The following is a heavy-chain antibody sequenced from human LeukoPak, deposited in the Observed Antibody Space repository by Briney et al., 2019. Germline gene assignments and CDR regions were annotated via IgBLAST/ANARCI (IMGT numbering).Heavy chain of an antibody. Sequence: ASVKVSCKASGYTFAGYYMHWVRQAPGQGLEWMGWINPNSGGTNYAQKFQGRVTMTRDTSISTAYVELSRLRSDDTAVYYCARDHAAAGTFFDYWGQGTLVTVSS. D-gene: IGHD6-13*01. V-gene: IGHV1-2*02. CDR1: GYTFAGYY. J-gene: IGHJ4*02. CDR2: INPNSGGT. CDR3: ARDHAAAGTFFDY.